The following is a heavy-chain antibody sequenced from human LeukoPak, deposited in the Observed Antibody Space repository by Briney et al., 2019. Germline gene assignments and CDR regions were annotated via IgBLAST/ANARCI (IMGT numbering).Heavy chain of an antibody. CDR2: ISAYNGNT. D-gene: IGHD3-16*02. J-gene: IGHJ4*02. Sequence: GASVKVSCKASGYTFTSYGISWVRQAPGQGLEWMGWISAYNGNTNYAQKLQGRVTMTTDTSTSTAYMELRSLRSDDTAVYYCARDSKDYDYVWGSYRPFDYWGQGTLVTVSS. CDR3: ARDSKDYDYVWGSYRPFDY. V-gene: IGHV1-18*01. CDR1: GYTFTSYG.